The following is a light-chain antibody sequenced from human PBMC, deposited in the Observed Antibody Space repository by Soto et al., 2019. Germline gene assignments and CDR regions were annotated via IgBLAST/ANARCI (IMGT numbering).Light chain of an antibody. CDR1: QSVSNNY. CDR3: QQENNWPPVSIT. V-gene: IGKV3-20*01. J-gene: IGKJ5*01. CDR2: GAS. Sequence: EIVLTQSPGTLSLSPGERATLSCRTSQSVSNNYLAWYQQKPGQSPRLLIYGASSRATDIPDRFSGSGSGTDFTLSISRLEPEDFAVYYCQQENNWPPVSITFGQGTRLEIK.